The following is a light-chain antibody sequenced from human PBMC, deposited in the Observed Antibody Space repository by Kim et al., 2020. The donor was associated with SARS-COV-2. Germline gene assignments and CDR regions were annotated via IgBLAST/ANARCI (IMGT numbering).Light chain of an antibody. V-gene: IGLV1-44*01. CDR2: NDN. J-gene: IGLJ3*02. CDR3: GSWDDSLSGRV. CDR1: RSNVGNTP. Sequence: GQTVTISCSGRRSNVGNTPVTWFQQVPGTAPKLLMSNDNQRPSGVPDRFSASKSGTSASLAISGLQSEDEAVYYCGSWDDSLSGRVFGGGTQLTVL.